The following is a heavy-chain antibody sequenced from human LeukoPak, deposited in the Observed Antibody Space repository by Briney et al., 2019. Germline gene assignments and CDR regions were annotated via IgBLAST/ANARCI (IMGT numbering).Heavy chain of an antibody. CDR2: VYNSGST. D-gene: IGHD3-22*01. CDR1: GGFTSPYK. CDR3: ATFRGDYYDSSGYIAYY. V-gene: IGHV4-59*12. J-gene: IGHJ4*02. Sequence: PSETLSLTCTVSGGFTSPYKWNWIRQPPGKGLEWIGYVYNSGSTNYNPSLKSRVTMSVDTSKNQFSLKLSSVTAADTAVYYCATFRGDYYDSSGYIAYYWGQGILVTVSS.